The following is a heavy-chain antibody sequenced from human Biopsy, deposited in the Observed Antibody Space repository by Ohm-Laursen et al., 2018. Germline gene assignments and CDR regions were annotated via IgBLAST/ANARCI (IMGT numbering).Heavy chain of an antibody. CDR3: ARGSNWNDRSFDY. CDR1: GGSFSGYY. D-gene: IGHD1-20*01. J-gene: IGHJ4*02. CDR2: MNHGGST. V-gene: IGHV4-34*01. Sequence: PSDTLSPTWAVYGGSFSGYYWSWIRQPPGKGLEWIGEMNHGGSTNYNSSLKSRVTISVDTSKNQYSLKLNSVTAADTAVYYCARGSNWNDRSFDYWGQGTVVTVPS.